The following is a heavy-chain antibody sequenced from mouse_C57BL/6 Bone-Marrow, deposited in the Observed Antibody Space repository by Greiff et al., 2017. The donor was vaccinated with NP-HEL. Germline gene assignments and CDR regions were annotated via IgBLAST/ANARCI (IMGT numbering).Heavy chain of an antibody. V-gene: IGHV14-4*01. D-gene: IGHD3-2*02. Sequence: VQLQQSGAELVRPGASVKLSCTASGFNITDDYMHWVKQRPEQGLEWIGWIDPESGDTEYASKFQGKATITADTSSNTAYLQLSSLTSEDTAVYYCTTQLRPRRFAYWGQGTLVTVSA. CDR1: GFNITDDY. J-gene: IGHJ3*01. CDR2: IDPESGDT. CDR3: TTQLRPRRFAY.